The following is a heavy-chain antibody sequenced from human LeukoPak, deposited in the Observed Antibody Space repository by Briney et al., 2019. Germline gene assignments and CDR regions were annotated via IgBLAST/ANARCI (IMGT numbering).Heavy chain of an antibody. CDR3: ARDKGGGGCYVGY. Sequence: ASVKVSCKASGYTFTGYYMHWVRQAPGQGLEWMGWINPNSGGTNYAQKFQGRVTMTRDTSISTAYMELRRLRSDDTAVYYCARDKGGGGCYVGYWGQGTLVTVSS. CDR1: GYTFTGYY. D-gene: IGHD2-21*02. J-gene: IGHJ4*02. V-gene: IGHV1-2*02. CDR2: INPNSGGT.